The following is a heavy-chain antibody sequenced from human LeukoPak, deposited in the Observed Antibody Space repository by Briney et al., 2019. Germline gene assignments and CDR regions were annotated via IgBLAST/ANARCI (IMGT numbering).Heavy chain of an antibody. J-gene: IGHJ4*02. V-gene: IGHV4-34*01. CDR2: IYYSGST. D-gene: IGHD3-16*01. CDR1: GGSFSGYY. CDR3: ARDKGHYDVDY. Sequence: SETLSLTCAVYGGSFSGYYWSWIRQPPGKGLEWMGSIYYSGSTYYNPSLKSRLTISVDTSKNQFSLKLSSVTAADTAIYYCARDKGHYDVDYWGQGTLVTVSS.